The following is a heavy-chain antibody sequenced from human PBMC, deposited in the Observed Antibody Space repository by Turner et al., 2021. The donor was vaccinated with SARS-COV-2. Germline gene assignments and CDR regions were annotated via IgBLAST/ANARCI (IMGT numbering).Heavy chain of an antibody. CDR2: IWYDGSNK. CDR3: AREYYYDSNYGMDV. D-gene: IGHD3-22*01. V-gene: IGHV3-33*01. J-gene: IGHJ6*02. CDR1: GFTFSSYG. Sequence: QVQLVESGGGVVQPGRCLRLSCAASGFTFSSYGMHWVRQAPGKGLEWVAVIWYDGSNKYYADSVKGRFTISRDNSKNTLYLQMNSLRAEDTAVYYCAREYYYDSNYGMDVWGQGTTVTVSS.